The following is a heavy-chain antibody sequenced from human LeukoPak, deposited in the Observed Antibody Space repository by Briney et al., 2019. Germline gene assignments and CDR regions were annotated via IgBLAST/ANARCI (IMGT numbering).Heavy chain of an antibody. CDR2: INHSGST. J-gene: IGHJ4*02. Sequence: PSETLSLTCAVYGGSFSGYYWSWIRQPPGKGLEWIGEINHSGSTNYNPSLKSRVTISVDTSKNQFSLKLSSVTAADTAVYYCARLRVAVAENWGQGTLVTVSS. CDR1: GGSFSGYY. V-gene: IGHV4-34*01. D-gene: IGHD6-19*01. CDR3: ARLRVAVAEN.